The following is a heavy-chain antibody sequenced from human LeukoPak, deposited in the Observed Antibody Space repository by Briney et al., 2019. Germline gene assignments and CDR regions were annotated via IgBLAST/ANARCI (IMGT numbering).Heavy chain of an antibody. CDR1: GGSFSGYY. CDR3: ARGKHLSGSYDY. J-gene: IGHJ4*02. V-gene: IGHV4-34*01. Sequence: PSETLSLTCAVYGGSFSGYYWSWIRQPPGKGLEWIGRVSHTGSTDYNPSLRSRVIVSVDTSKDQFSLKLSSVTAADTAVYYCARGKHLSGSYDYWGQGTLVTVSS. D-gene: IGHD3-10*01. CDR2: VSHTGST.